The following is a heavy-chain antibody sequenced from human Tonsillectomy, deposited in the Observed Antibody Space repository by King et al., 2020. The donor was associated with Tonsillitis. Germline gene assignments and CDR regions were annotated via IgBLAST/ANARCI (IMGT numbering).Heavy chain of an antibody. CDR1: GYNFRDYA. D-gene: IGHD3-10*01. Sequence: QLVQSGAEVKKPGASVKVSCKASGYNFRDYAISWVRQAPGQGLEWMGWISVYTGNKEYAQNIQGRVTMTTDSSTSTGYMELKSLTSDDTAMYYCVRFGVDYYGSGRTVDYWGQGTLVTVSS. V-gene: IGHV1-18*01. J-gene: IGHJ4*02. CDR3: VRFGVDYYGSGRTVDY. CDR2: ISVYTGNK.